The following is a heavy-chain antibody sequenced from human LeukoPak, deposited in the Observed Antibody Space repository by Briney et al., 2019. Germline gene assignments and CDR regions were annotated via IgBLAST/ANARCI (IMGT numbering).Heavy chain of an antibody. Sequence: SGGSLRLSCAASGFTFSDYYMSWIRQAPGKGLEWVSYISSSGSTIYYADSVKGRFTISRDNAKNSLYLQMNSLRAEDTAVYYCARESYYGSGSYYNEFDYWGQGTLVTVSS. CDR3: ARESYYGSGSYYNEFDY. V-gene: IGHV3-11*01. J-gene: IGHJ4*02. CDR2: ISSSGSTI. D-gene: IGHD3-10*01. CDR1: GFTFSDYY.